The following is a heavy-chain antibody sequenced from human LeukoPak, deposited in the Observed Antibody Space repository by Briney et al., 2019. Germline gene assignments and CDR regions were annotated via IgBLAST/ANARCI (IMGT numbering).Heavy chain of an antibody. CDR1: GFTFSESW. CDR2: ISTDGSSA. J-gene: IGHJ4*02. Sequence: GGSLRLSCAASGFTFSESWMHWVRQAPGKGLVWVSRISTDGSSAIYADSVKGRFTISRDNAKNTLYLQMNSLRAEDTAVYYCARVNVCPRCHFDYWGQGTLVTVSS. V-gene: IGHV3-74*01. D-gene: IGHD3-16*01. CDR3: ARVNVCPRCHFDY.